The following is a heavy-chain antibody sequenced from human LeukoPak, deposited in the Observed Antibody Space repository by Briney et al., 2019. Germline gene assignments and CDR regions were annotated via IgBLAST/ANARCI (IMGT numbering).Heavy chain of an antibody. V-gene: IGHV3-23*01. CDR3: AKDRSDYDYVWGSYRYTIFDY. CDR2: ISGSGGST. Sequence: GGSLRLSCAASGFTFSGYAMSWVRQAPGKGLEWVSAISGSGGSTYYADSVKGRFTISRDNSKNTLYLQMNSLRAEDTAVYYCAKDRSDYDYVWGSYRYTIFDYWGQGTLVTVSS. CDR1: GFTFSGYA. J-gene: IGHJ4*02. D-gene: IGHD3-16*02.